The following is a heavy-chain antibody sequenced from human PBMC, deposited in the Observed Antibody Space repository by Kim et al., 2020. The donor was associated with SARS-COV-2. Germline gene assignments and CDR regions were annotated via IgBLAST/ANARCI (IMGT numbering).Heavy chain of an antibody. Sequence: SPSFQGQVTISADKSSSTAYLQWSSLKASDTAMYYCACPDYGDYGDAFDIWGQGTMVTVSS. J-gene: IGHJ3*02. D-gene: IGHD4-17*01. V-gene: IGHV5-51*01. CDR3: ACPDYGDYGDAFDI.